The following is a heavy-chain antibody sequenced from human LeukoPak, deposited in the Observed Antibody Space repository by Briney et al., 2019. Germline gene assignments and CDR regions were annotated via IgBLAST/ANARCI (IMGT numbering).Heavy chain of an antibody. V-gene: IGHV1-2*02. D-gene: IGHD3-10*01. CDR3: ARDGPPQMVDFDY. Sequence: ASVKVSCKASGYTFSGTGWYLYWLRQAPGQGLECMGWIYPNNGATAYAQKFQGRVAMTRDTSITTAYMELSRLRPDDTAVYYCARDGPPQMVDFDYWGQGTLVTVSS. CDR1: GYTFSGTGWY. CDR2: IYPNNGAT. J-gene: IGHJ4*02.